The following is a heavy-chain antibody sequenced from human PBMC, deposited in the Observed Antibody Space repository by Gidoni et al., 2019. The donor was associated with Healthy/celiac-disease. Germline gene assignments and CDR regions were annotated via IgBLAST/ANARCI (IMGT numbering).Heavy chain of an antibody. V-gene: IGHV4-39*01. CDR2: IYYSGST. CDR1: GASISRSSYF. Sequence: QLQLPESGPGLVKPSETLSLPCTVSGASISRSSYFWGWIRQPPGQGLEWIGSIYYSGSTYYNPSLKSRVTISVDTSKNQFSLKLSSVTAADTAVYYCVRGIVVVVAASPLRGGMDVWGQGTTVTVSS. D-gene: IGHD2-15*01. J-gene: IGHJ6*02. CDR3: VRGIVVVVAASPLRGGMDV.